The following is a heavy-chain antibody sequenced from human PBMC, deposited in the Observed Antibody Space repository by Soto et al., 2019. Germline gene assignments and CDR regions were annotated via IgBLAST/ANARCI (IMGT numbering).Heavy chain of an antibody. D-gene: IGHD3-3*01. CDR2: ISAYNGNT. V-gene: IGHV1-18*01. J-gene: IGHJ6*02. Sequence: ASVKVSCKASGYTFTIYGISWVRQAPGQGLEWMGWISAYNGNTNYAQKFQGRVTMTRDTSTSTVYMELSSLRSEDTAVYYCARVDTIFGVVPDDYYYGMDVWGQGATVTVSS. CDR1: GYTFTIYG. CDR3: ARVDTIFGVVPDDYYYGMDV.